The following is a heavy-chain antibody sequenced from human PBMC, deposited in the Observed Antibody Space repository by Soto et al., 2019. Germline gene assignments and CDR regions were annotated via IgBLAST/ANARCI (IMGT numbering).Heavy chain of an antibody. Sequence: SETLSLTCTASAGSISSGGYYWSWIRQHPGKGLGWIGYIYYSGSTYYNPSLKSRVTISVDTSKNQFSLKLSSVTAAATGVDYGAREWTSHILTVYSYTGFDAGGQATLVTDS. D-gene: IGHD3-9*01. V-gene: IGHV4-31*03. J-gene: IGHJ5*02. CDR3: AREWTSHILTVYSYTGFDA. CDR1: AGSISSGGYY. CDR2: IYYSGST.